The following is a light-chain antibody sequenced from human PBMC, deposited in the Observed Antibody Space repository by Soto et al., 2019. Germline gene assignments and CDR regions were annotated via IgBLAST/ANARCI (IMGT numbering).Light chain of an antibody. CDR2: EVS. Sequence: QSVLTQPPSASGSPGQSVTISCTGTSSDVGGYNYVSWYQQHPGKAPKLMIYEVSKRPSGVPDRFSGSKSGNTASLTVSGLQAEDEADYYCNSYAGFNTYVFGTGTKVTV. CDR3: NSYAGFNTYV. J-gene: IGLJ1*01. V-gene: IGLV2-8*01. CDR1: SSDVGGYNY.